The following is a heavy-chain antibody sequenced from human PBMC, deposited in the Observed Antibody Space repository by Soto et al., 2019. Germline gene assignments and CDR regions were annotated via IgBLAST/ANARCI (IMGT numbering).Heavy chain of an antibody. CDR2: ISSSGSTI. V-gene: IGHV3-48*03. CDR1: GFTFSSYE. CDR3: ARSPLKGWMYSSFDYFDY. Sequence: EVQLVESGGGLVQPGGSLRLSCAASGFTFSSYEMNWVRQAPGKGLEWVSYISSSGSTIYYADSVKGRFTISRDNAKNSLYLQMNSLRAEDTAVYYCARSPLKGWMYSSFDYFDYWGQGTLVTVSS. D-gene: IGHD5-18*01. J-gene: IGHJ4*02.